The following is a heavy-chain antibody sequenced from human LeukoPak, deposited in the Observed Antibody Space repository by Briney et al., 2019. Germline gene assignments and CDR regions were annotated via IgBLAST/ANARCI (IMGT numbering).Heavy chain of an antibody. CDR3: ARDGGSGGSPLQFTPDY. Sequence: ASVKVSCKASGYTFTGYYMHWVRQAPGQGLEWMGRFSPNSGGTNYAQKFQGRVTMTRDTSISTAYMELGRLRSDDTAVYYCARDGGSGGSPLQFTPDYWGQGTLVTVSS. CDR2: FSPNSGGT. V-gene: IGHV1-2*06. D-gene: IGHD2-15*01. CDR1: GYTFTGYY. J-gene: IGHJ4*02.